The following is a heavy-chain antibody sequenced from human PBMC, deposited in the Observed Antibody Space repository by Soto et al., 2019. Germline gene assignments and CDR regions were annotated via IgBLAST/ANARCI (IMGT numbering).Heavy chain of an antibody. J-gene: IGHJ4*02. D-gene: IGHD2-21*01. CDR2: ISSSGTTI. CDR3: ASLPYCGDGCFYNY. CDR1: GFTFSDYY. V-gene: IGHV3-11*01. Sequence: PGGSLRLSCAASGFTFSDYYMSWIRQAPGKGLEWVSYISSSGTTIYYADSVKGRFTISRDNAKNSLYLQMNSLRAEDTAVYYCASLPYCGDGCFYNYWGQGALVTVSS.